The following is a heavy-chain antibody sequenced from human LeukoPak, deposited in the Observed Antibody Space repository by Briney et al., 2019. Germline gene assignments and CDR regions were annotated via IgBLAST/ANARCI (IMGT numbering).Heavy chain of an antibody. CDR3: ARDRGHSSFDY. D-gene: IGHD6-19*01. V-gene: IGHV3-48*03. CDR2: ISSSGSTI. J-gene: IGHJ4*02. Sequence: GGSLRLSCAASGFTFSSCEINWVRQAPGKGLEWVSYISSSGSTIYYADSVKGRFTISRDNAKNSLYLQMNNLRAEDTAVYYCARDRGHSSFDYWGQGTLVTVSS. CDR1: GFTFSSCE.